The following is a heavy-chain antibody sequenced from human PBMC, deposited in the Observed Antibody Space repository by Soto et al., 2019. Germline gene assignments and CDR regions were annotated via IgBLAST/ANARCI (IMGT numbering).Heavy chain of an antibody. J-gene: IGHJ3*01. CDR1: GYTFTNYY. CDR3: ARSYMGGDGALDV. V-gene: IGHV1-46*03. CDR2: INPGGGGP. Sequence: QVQLMQSGAEVKQPGASVKVSCKASGYTFTNYYMHWVRQVPGQGLEWMGIINPGGGGPAHAQNCRGRITTTSYTSTTTIYMELNSLRSEDTALYLCARSYMGGDGALDVWGQGTMVTVSS. D-gene: IGHD3-16*01.